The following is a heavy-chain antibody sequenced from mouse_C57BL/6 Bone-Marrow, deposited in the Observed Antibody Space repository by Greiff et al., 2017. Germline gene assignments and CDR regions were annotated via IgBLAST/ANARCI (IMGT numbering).Heavy chain of an antibody. CDR1: GFSLTSDG. CDR3: AKVYYYGAWYFEV. CDR2: IWGDGST. J-gene: IGHJ1*03. Sequence: VMLVESGPGLVAPSQSLSITCSVSGFSLTSDGVSWVRQPPGKGLEWLGVIWGDGSTNYHSALISRLSISKDNSKSQVFLKLNILQTDDTATYYGAKVYYYGAWYFEVRGTGTTVTVA. V-gene: IGHV2-3*01. D-gene: IGHD1-1*01.